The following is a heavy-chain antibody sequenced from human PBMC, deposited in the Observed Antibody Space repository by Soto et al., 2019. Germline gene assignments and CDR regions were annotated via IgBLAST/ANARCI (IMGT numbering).Heavy chain of an antibody. D-gene: IGHD6-13*01. J-gene: IGHJ4*02. CDR2: ISDSGGGT. V-gene: IGHV3-23*01. Sequence: GGSLRLSCEASGFTFSNYVMSWVRQAPGNGLECVSAISDSGGGTYYADSVKGRFTISRDNSRNTLYLQMNSLSAEDTAIYYCAKFVQVSGTDYWGQGTQVTVSS. CDR3: AKFVQVSGTDY. CDR1: GFTFSNYV.